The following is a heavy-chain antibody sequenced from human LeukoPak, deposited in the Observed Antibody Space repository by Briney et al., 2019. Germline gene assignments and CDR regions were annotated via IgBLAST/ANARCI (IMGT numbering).Heavy chain of an antibody. Sequence: TETLSLTCTVSGGSIRSYYWSWIRQPPGKGLEWIGYIHYTGSTNYNPSLKSRVTISVDTSKNQFSLQLSSVTATDTAVYFCARHSSSWYPDYWGQGTLVTVSS. V-gene: IGHV4-59*08. CDR1: GGSIRSYY. CDR2: IHYTGST. D-gene: IGHD6-13*01. CDR3: ARHSSSWYPDY. J-gene: IGHJ4*02.